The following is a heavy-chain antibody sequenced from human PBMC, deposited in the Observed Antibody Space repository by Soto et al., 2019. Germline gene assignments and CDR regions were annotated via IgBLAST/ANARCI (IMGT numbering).Heavy chain of an antibody. V-gene: IGHV1-69*13. Sequence: GASVKVSCKASGGTFSSYAISWVRQAPGQGLEWMGGIIPIFGTANYAQKFQGRVTITADESTSTAYMELSSLRSEDTAVYYCATAKSIAAAVRFDPWGQGTLVTVSS. D-gene: IGHD6-13*01. CDR1: GGTFSSYA. J-gene: IGHJ5*02. CDR3: ATAKSIAAAVRFDP. CDR2: IIPIFGTA.